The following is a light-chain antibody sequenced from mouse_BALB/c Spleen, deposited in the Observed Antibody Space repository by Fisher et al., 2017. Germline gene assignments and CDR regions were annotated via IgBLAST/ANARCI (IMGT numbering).Light chain of an antibody. CDR1: SSVSY. V-gene: IGKV4-59*01. CDR2: DTS. J-gene: IGKJ5*01. CDR3: QQWSSNPPT. Sequence: IVLTQTPAIMSASPGEKVTMTCSASSSVSYMHWYQQKSGTSPKRWIYDTSKLASGVPGRFSGSGSGTSYSLTISSMEAEDAATYYCQQWSSNPPTFGAGTKLELK.